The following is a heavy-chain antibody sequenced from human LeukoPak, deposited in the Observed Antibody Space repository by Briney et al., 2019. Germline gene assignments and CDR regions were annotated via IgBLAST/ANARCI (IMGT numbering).Heavy chain of an antibody. CDR1: GGSISSSSYY. J-gene: IGHJ5*02. CDR2: IYYSGST. V-gene: IGHV4-39*01. Sequence: SETLSLTCTVSGGSISSSSYYWGWIRQPPGKGLEWIGSIYYSGSTYYNPSLKSRVTISVDTSKNQFSLKLTSVTAADAAVYYCARQERVWFDPWGQGTLVTVSS. CDR3: ARQERVWFDP. D-gene: IGHD5-24*01.